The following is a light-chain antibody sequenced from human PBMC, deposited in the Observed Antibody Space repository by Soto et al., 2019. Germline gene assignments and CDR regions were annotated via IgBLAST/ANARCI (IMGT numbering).Light chain of an antibody. CDR3: QQSYSTPLT. CDR2: AAS. CDR1: QRISSH. V-gene: IGKV1-39*01. Sequence: DLQMTQSPSSLSASVGDRVTITCRASQRISSHLNWYQEKPGRVPKLLIYAASSLQSGVPSRFSGSGSGTDFTLTISSLQPDDFATYFCQQSYSTPLTFGGGTKVQI. J-gene: IGKJ4*01.